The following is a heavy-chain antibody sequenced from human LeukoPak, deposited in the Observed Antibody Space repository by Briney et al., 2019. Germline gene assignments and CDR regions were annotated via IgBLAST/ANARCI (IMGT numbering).Heavy chain of an antibody. Sequence: GGSLRLSCAASGFTFNNYWMTWVRQAPGKGLAWVANIKQDGSEKFYVDSVKGRFTISRDNAKNSLYLQMNSLRVEGTAVYYCARVNPVMAPGALDVWGQGTMVAVSS. J-gene: IGHJ3*01. CDR1: GFTFNNYW. CDR3: ARVNPVMAPGALDV. CDR2: IKQDGSEK. D-gene: IGHD2-8*01. V-gene: IGHV3-7*01.